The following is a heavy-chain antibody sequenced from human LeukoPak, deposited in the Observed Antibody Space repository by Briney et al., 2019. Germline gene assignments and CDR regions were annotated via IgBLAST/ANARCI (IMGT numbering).Heavy chain of an antibody. Sequence: SETLSLTCTVSGGSISSYYWSWIRQPAGKGLEWIGRIYTSGSTNYNPSLKSRVTMSVDTSKNQFSLKLSSVTAADTAVYYCARDRIQIPAATDDALDISGQGTMVTVSS. D-gene: IGHD2-2*01. V-gene: IGHV4-4*07. CDR1: GGSISSYY. J-gene: IGHJ3*02. CDR2: IYTSGST. CDR3: ARDRIQIPAATDDALDI.